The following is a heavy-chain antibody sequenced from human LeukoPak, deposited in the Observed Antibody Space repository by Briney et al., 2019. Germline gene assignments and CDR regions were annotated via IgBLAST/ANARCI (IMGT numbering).Heavy chain of an antibody. D-gene: IGHD6-13*01. V-gene: IGHV3-23*01. CDR1: GFTFSSYA. CDR2: ISGSGGST. Sequence: GGSLRLSCAASGFTFSSYAMSWVRQAPGKGLEWVSAISGSGGSTYYADSVKGRFTISRDNSKNTLYLQMNSLRAEDTAVYYCAKCFSGIAAAGYYFDYWGQGTLVTVSS. J-gene: IGHJ4*01. CDR3: AKCFSGIAAAGYYFDY.